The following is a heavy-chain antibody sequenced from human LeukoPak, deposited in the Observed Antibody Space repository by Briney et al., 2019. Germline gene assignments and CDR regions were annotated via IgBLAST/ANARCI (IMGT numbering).Heavy chain of an antibody. CDR2: INHSGST. D-gene: IGHD2/OR15-2a*01. CDR3: ARGVLQPYDY. J-gene: IGHJ4*02. Sequence: PSETLSLTCAVYGGSFSGYYWSWIRRPPGKGLEWIGEINHSGSTNYNPSLKSRVTISVDTSKNQFSLKLSSVTAADTAVYYCARGVLQPYDYWGQGTLVTVSS. CDR1: GGSFSGYY. V-gene: IGHV4-34*01.